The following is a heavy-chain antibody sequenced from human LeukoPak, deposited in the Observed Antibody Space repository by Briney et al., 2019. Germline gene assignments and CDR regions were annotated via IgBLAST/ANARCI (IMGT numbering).Heavy chain of an antibody. D-gene: IGHD2-2*01. CDR3: SIERVGCSSTSCQFDC. J-gene: IGHJ4*02. CDR2: IYHSGNT. Sequence: PSETLSLTCTVSGYSISSGYYWGWLRQPPGKGLEWTGSIYHSGNTYYNPSLKSRVTISLDTSKNQFSLKLSSVTAADTAVYYCSIERVGCSSTSCQFDCWSRGTLVTVSS. V-gene: IGHV4-38-2*02. CDR1: GYSISSGYY.